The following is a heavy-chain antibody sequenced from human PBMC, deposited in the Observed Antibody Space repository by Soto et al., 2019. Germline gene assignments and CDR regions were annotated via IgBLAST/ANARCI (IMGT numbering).Heavy chain of an antibody. CDR3: AKNSGWFNT. CDR1: GFPFSSTD. Sequence: PGGSLRLSCAASGFPFSSTDMTWVRQAPGKGLDWVSTIDGSGGTTYYADSVKGRFTISRDNSMNTVCLQMNSLRADDTALYYCAKNSGWFNTWGQGAVVT. D-gene: IGHD3-10*01. CDR2: IDGSGGTT. V-gene: IGHV3-23*01. J-gene: IGHJ5*02.